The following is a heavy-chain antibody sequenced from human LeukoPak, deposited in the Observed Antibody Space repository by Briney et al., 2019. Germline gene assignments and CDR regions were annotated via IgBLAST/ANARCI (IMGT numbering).Heavy chain of an antibody. J-gene: IGHJ6*03. D-gene: IGHD3-16*01. V-gene: IGHV4-39*07. Sequence: SETLSLTCNVSGGSISSSSYYWGWIRQPPGKGLEWNGSFYYSGNTYYNPSLKSRVTISVDTSKNQFSLKLTSVTAADTAVYYAARSNYALYYYYYMDVWGKGTTVTVSS. CDR1: GGSISSSSYY. CDR3: ARSNYALYYYYYMDV. CDR2: FYYSGNT.